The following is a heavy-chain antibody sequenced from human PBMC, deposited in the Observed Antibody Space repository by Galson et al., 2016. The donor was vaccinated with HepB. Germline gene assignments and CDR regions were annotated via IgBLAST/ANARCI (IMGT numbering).Heavy chain of an antibody. V-gene: IGHV3-53*01. Sequence: SLRLSCAASGFTVRSNYMSWVRQAPGKGLEWVSVIYRGSSTSYADSVKGRFTISRDNSKNTLYLQMNSLRAEDTAVYYCARERGFGENYYGMDVWGQGTTVTVSS. CDR2: IYRGSST. CDR3: ARERGFGENYYGMDV. CDR1: GFTVRSNY. D-gene: IGHD3-10*01. J-gene: IGHJ6*02.